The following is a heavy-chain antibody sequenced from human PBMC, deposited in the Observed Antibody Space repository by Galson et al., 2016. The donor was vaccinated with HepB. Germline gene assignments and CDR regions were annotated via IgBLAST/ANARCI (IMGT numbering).Heavy chain of an antibody. D-gene: IGHD3-3*01. Sequence: SLRLSCAASGFTVRTLYMSWVRQAPGKGLEWVSVIHSGGSTYHADSVKGRFTVSRDDSKNTVYLQMNSLRVEDTAIYYCAREGFNAFDVWDQGTVVTISS. J-gene: IGHJ3*01. CDR3: AREGFNAFDV. V-gene: IGHV3-53*01. CDR2: IHSGGST. CDR1: GFTVRTLY.